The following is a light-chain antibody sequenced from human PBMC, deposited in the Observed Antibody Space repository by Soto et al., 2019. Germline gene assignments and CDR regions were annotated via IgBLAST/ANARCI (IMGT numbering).Light chain of an antibody. CDR2: DAS. CDR1: QSVSSY. CDR3: QQRSNSWT. Sequence: EIVLTQSPATLSLSPGERATLSCRASQSVSSYSAWYQQKPGQAPRLLIYDASNRATGIPARFSGSGSGTDFTLTISSLEPEDFAVYYCQQRSNSWTFGQGTKVDIK. V-gene: IGKV3-11*01. J-gene: IGKJ1*01.